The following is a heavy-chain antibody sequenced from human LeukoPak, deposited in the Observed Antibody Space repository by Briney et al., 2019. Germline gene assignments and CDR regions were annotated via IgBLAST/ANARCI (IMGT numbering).Heavy chain of an antibody. CDR3: VKDRGDGYKWQNSSGFDS. J-gene: IGHJ4*02. D-gene: IGHD5-24*01. V-gene: IGHV3-30*18. CDR1: GFTFYFYG. Sequence: GGSLRLSCAASGFTFYFYGRHCVRHAPGKGLEWLAVLSYDGSNKYSADSVKGRFTISRFNSENTLYLKMNSLRVGDTGLYYCVKDRGDGYKWQNSSGFDSWGQGTLVTVSS. CDR2: LSYDGSNK.